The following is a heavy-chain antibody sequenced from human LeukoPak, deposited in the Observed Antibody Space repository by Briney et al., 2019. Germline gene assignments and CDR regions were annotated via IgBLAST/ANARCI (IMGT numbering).Heavy chain of an antibody. J-gene: IGHJ4*02. CDR3: AREAPYGSGSYPFDY. D-gene: IGHD3-10*01. CDR2: IYNSGST. V-gene: IGHV4-59*01. Sequence: SDTLPLPRPVSPRSNNRYYWKGFRSPPGQDLERMGYIYNSGSTNNNPSLKSRVTISVDTSKKQFSLKLSSVTAADTAVYYCAREAPYGSGSYPFDYWGQGSLVTVSS. CDR1: PRSNNRYY.